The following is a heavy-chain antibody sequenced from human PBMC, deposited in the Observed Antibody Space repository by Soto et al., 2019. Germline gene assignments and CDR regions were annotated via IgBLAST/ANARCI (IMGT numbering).Heavy chain of an antibody. CDR2: IRSTSNAM. CDR3: ARDMVGFDY. CDR1: GFTFSRSS. Sequence: EVQLVESGGCLVQPGGSLRLSCVASGFTFSRSSMNWVRQAPGKGLEWVSNIRSTSNAMYYADSVKGRFTVSRDNGKNSLYLQMNSLRDEDTAVYYCARDMVGFDYWGQGTLVTVSS. V-gene: IGHV3-48*02. D-gene: IGHD2-15*01. J-gene: IGHJ4*02.